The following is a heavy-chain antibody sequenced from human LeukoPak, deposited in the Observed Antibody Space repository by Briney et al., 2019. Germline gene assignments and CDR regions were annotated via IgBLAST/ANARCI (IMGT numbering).Heavy chain of an antibody. Sequence: ASVKVSCKASGYTFTSYGINWVRQATGQGLEWMGWMNPNSGNTGYAQKFQGRITMTRNTSISTAYMELSSLRSEDTAVYYCARTWYYYDSSGSPGPDAFDIWGQGTMVTVSS. J-gene: IGHJ3*02. CDR2: MNPNSGNT. CDR3: ARTWYYYDSSGSPGPDAFDI. D-gene: IGHD3-22*01. CDR1: GYTFTSYG. V-gene: IGHV1-8*01.